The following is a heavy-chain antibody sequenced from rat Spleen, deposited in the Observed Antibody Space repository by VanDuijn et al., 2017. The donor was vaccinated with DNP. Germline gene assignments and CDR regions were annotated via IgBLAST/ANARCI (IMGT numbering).Heavy chain of an antibody. CDR3: ARRGYKNSWYFDF. J-gene: IGHJ1*01. CDR1: GFTFTYYG. D-gene: IGHD1-4*01. V-gene: IGHV5S13*01. Sequence: EVRLVKSGGGLVQPGRSLKLSCAASGFTFTYYGMAWVRQAPKKGLEWVASISTVGNNAYYRDSVKGRFTISRDNAKSTLYLQMNSLRSEDTATYFGARRGYKNSWYFDFWGPGTMVTVSS. CDR2: ISTVGNNA.